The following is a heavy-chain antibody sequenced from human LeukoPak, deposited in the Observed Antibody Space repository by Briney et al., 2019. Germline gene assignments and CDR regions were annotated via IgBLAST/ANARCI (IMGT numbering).Heavy chain of an antibody. V-gene: IGHV3-30*02. Sequence: PGGSLRLSCAASGFTFSYYGMYWVRQAPGKGLEWVAFIRYDGSNKSYADSVKGRFTISRDPSKNTLYLQMNSLRPEDTALYFCAKGGWTQLASNHFFDYCGQGTLVTVSS. CDR1: GFTFSYYG. CDR3: AKGGWTQLASNHFFDY. CDR2: IRYDGSNK. J-gene: IGHJ4*02. D-gene: IGHD3/OR15-3a*01.